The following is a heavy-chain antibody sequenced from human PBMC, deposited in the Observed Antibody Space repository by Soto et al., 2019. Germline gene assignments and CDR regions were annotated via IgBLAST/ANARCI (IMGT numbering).Heavy chain of an antibody. V-gene: IGHV1-69*01. J-gene: IGHJ6*03. D-gene: IGHD3-16*01. Sequence: QVQLVQSGAEVKKPGSSVKVSCKASGGTFSSYAISWVRQAPGQGLEWMGGIIPIFGTANYAQKFQGRVTITADESTSTAYVELSSLQSEDTAVYYCAGVAVPDYIWGPHYYYYYIDVWGKGTKVTVSS. CDR1: GGTFSSYA. CDR2: IIPIFGTA. CDR3: AGVAVPDYIWGPHYYYYYIDV.